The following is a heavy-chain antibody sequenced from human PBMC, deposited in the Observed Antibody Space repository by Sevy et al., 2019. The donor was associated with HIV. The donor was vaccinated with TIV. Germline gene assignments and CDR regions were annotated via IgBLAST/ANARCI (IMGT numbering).Heavy chain of an antibody. Sequence: WGSLRLSCAASGFTFRNYAMNWVRQAPGKGLEWVSGISGTGGSGDKTNYADSVKGRFTISRDDSKNSLYLQLNTLRAEDTAIYYCARKYDSSGYFDYWGQGTLVTVSS. CDR3: ARKYDSSGYFDY. V-gene: IGHV3-23*01. CDR1: GFTFRNYA. CDR2: ISGTGGSGDKT. D-gene: IGHD3-22*01. J-gene: IGHJ4*02.